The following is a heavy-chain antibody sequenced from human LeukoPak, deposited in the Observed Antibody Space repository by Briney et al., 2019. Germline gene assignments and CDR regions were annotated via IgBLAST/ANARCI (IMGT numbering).Heavy chain of an antibody. D-gene: IGHD3-10*01. J-gene: IGHJ4*02. CDR3: ALYGSGSYSFDY. CDR2: IYYSGST. Sequence: SETLSLTCTVSDGSISSYYCSWIRQPPGKGLEWIGYIYYSGSTNYNPSLKSRVTISVDTSKNQFSLRLSSVTAADTAVYYCALYGSGSYSFDYWGQGTLVTVSS. CDR1: DGSISSYY. V-gene: IGHV4-59*01.